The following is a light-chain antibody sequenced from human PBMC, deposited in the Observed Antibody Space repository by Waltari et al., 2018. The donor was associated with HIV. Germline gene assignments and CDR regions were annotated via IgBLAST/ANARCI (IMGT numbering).Light chain of an antibody. CDR3: QAWDSSTVV. J-gene: IGLJ2*01. CDR1: KLGDKY. CDR2: QDS. V-gene: IGLV3-1*01. Sequence: SYELTQPPSVSVSPGQTASITSSGDKLGDKYACWYQQKPGQSPVLVIYQDSKRPAGFPGRFAGSYSGTTATLTISWTQTFDDADYYCQAWDSSTVVFGGGTKLTVL.